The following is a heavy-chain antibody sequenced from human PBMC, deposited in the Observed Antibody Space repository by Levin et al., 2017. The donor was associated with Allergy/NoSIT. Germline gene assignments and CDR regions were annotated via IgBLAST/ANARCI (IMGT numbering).Heavy chain of an antibody. CDR1: GFTFTNSA. D-gene: IGHD6-6*01. Sequence: ASVKVSCTTSGFTFTNSAMHWVRQAPGQRLEWMGWINTGNADRKYSQRFQGRLTISRDISASAVYLDLNSLGFEDTAVYYCVRGRWSTSSADYYLDFWGQGSLVTVSS. CDR2: INTGNADR. J-gene: IGHJ4*02. CDR3: VRGRWSTSSADYYLDF. V-gene: IGHV1-3*04.